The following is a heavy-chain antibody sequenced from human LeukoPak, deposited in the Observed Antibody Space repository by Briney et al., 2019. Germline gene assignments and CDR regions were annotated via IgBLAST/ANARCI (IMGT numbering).Heavy chain of an antibody. CDR1: GFTFSSYA. CDR2: ISGSGGST. CDR3: AKDEFWGDYDISTGYYKPDY. J-gene: IGHJ4*02. Sequence: GGSLRLSCAASGFTFSSYAMSWVRQAPGKGLELVSAISGSGGSTYYADSVKGRFTISRDNYKNTLYLQMNSLRAEDTAVYYCAKDEFWGDYDISTGYYKPDYWGQGTLVTVSS. D-gene: IGHD3-9*01. V-gene: IGHV3-23*01.